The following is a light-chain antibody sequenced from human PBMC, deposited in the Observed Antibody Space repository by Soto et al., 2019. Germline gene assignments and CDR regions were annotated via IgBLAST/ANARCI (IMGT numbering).Light chain of an antibody. Sequence: DIQMTQSTSSLSASVGDRVTITCRASQSISSYLNWYQQKPGKAPKLLIYAASSLQSGVPSRFSGSGSGTDFTLTISSLQPEDFATYYCQQSYSYIFTFGPGTKVDIK. J-gene: IGKJ3*01. V-gene: IGKV1-39*01. CDR3: QQSYSYIFT. CDR2: AAS. CDR1: QSISSY.